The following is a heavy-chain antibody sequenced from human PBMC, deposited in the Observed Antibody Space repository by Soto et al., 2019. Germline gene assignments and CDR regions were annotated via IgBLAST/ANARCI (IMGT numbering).Heavy chain of an antibody. CDR1: GDAISSGGYY. V-gene: IGHV4-31*03. Sequence: PSETLSLTCTVSGDAISSGGYYWNWIRQHPGKGLEWIGYIYYSGTTSYSPSLKSRVTISVDTSKNQFSLKLSFVTAPATAVYYCARTPFGGNRANNWLDPWGQGTLVTVSS. CDR3: ARTPFGGNRANNWLDP. CDR2: IYYSGTT. J-gene: IGHJ5*02. D-gene: IGHD2-15*01.